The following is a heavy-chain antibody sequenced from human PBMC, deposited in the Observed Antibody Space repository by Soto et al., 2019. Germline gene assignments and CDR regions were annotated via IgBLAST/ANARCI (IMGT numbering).Heavy chain of an antibody. V-gene: IGHV4-59*01. Sequence: WTWIRQPPGRGLEWMGYIYYTGTTDSNPSLKSRVTISLDTSKNQFSLNLNSVTAADTAVYYCATADKVRSSPRFDYWGQGTLVTVSS. CDR3: ATADKVRSSPRFDY. J-gene: IGHJ4*02. D-gene: IGHD1-26*01. CDR2: IYYTGTT.